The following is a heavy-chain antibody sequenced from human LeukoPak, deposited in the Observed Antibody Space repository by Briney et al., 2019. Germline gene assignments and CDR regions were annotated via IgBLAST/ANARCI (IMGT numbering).Heavy chain of an antibody. D-gene: IGHD6-13*01. Sequence: SETLSLTCTVSGGSISSYYWSWIRQPAGKGLEWIGRIYTSGSTNYNPSLKSRVTMSVDTSKNQFSLKLSSVTAADTAVYYCARDSSWGYYYYMDVWGKGTTVTISS. CDR3: ARDSSWGYYYYMDV. CDR1: GGSISSYY. V-gene: IGHV4-4*07. CDR2: IYTSGST. J-gene: IGHJ6*03.